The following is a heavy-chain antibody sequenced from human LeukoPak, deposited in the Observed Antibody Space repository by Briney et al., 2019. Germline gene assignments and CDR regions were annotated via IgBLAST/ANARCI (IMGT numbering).Heavy chain of an antibody. V-gene: IGHV1-46*01. Sequence: ASVKVSCKASGYTFTSYGISWVRQAPGQRLEWMGIINPSGGSTSYAQKFQGRVTMTRDMSTSTVYMELSSLRSEDTAVYYCARDYYDSSGYYPGIYYYYYMDVWGKGTTVTVSS. J-gene: IGHJ6*03. CDR2: INPSGGST. D-gene: IGHD3-22*01. CDR1: GYTFTSYG. CDR3: ARDYYDSSGYYPGIYYYYYMDV.